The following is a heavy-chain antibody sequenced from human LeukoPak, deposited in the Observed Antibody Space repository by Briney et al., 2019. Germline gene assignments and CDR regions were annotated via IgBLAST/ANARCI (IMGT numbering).Heavy chain of an antibody. J-gene: IGHJ5*02. CDR2: ISSSSSYI. Sequence: PGGSLRLSCAASGFTFSSYTMNWVRQAPGKGLEWVSSISSSSSYIYYADSVKGRSTISRDNAMHSLYLQMNNLRAEDTAVYYFGKYPAGGFDPWGERTLVTVSS. CDR3: GKYPAGGFDP. D-gene: IGHD2-2*01. CDR1: GFTFSSYT. V-gene: IGHV3-21*01.